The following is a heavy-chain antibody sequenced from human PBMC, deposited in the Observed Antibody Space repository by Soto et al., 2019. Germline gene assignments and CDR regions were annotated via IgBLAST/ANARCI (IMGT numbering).Heavy chain of an antibody. CDR1: GFTFDSYA. Sequence: EVQLLESGGGLVQPGGSLRLSCAASGFTFDSYAMNWVRQAPGKGLEWVSTISGSGDYTYYTDSVKGRFTISRDNSKNMMYLQMNSLRAEDTAVYYCAINRGLQYYFDYWGQGTLVTVSS. J-gene: IGHJ4*02. V-gene: IGHV3-23*01. CDR3: AINRGLQYYFDY. CDR2: ISGSGDYT.